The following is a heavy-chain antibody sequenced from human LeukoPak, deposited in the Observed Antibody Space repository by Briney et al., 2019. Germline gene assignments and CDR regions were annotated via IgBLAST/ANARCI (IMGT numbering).Heavy chain of an antibody. V-gene: IGHV4-59*12. CDR1: GDSISTYY. CDR2: ISQNGDS. Sequence: SETLSLTCTVSGDSISTYYWSWIRQPPGKGLEWIAEISQNGDSNYNMSLKSRVTISLDKSKNQVSLKLSSVTAADTAVYYCARGNVLMVYAVFDYWGQGTLVTVSS. J-gene: IGHJ4*02. D-gene: IGHD2-8*01. CDR3: ARGNVLMVYAVFDY.